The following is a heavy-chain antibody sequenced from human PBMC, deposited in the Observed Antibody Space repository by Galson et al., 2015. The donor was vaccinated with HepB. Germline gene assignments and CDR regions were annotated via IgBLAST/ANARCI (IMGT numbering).Heavy chain of an antibody. J-gene: IGHJ4*02. V-gene: IGHV3-11*06. CDR3: VGDSGYDYEPDY. Sequence: SLRLSCAASGFTFSDYYMSWIRQAPRKGLEWVSYISSSSSYTNYADSVKGRFTISRDNAKNSLYLQMNSLRAEDTAVYYCVGDSGYDYEPDYWGQGTLVTVSS. CDR2: ISSSSSYT. D-gene: IGHD5-12*01. CDR1: GFTFSDYY.